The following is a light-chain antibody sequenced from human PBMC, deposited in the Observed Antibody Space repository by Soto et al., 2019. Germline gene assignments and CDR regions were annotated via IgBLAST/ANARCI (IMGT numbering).Light chain of an antibody. Sequence: EIVLTQSPGTLSLSPGERATLSCRASQSVSSGSLAWYQQKPGQAPRLLIYGASGRATGIPDRLSGRWSGTHFTLTITRLEPEDFAVYYCRHFGSSSITFGQGTRLEIK. CDR3: RHFGSSSIT. CDR1: QSVSSGS. V-gene: IGKV3-20*01. J-gene: IGKJ5*01. CDR2: GAS.